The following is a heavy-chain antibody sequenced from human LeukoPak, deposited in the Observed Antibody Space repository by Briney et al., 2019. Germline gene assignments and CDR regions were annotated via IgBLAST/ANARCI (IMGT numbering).Heavy chain of an antibody. CDR3: ARGRIGRILHSYYGSGSYYIFDY. D-gene: IGHD3-10*01. CDR1: GGSISSYY. J-gene: IGHJ4*02. V-gene: IGHV4-59*12. CDR2: IFYSGTT. Sequence: SETLSLTCTVSGGSISSYYWSWIRQPPGKGLEWIGFIFYSGTTNYNPSLKSRVTISVDTSKNQFSLKLSSVTAADTAVYYCARGRIGRILHSYYGSGSYYIFDYWGQGTLVTVSS.